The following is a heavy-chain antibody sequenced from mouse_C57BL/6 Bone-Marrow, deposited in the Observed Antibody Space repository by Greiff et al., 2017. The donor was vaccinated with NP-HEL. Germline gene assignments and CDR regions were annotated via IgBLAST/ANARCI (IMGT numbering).Heavy chain of an antibody. D-gene: IGHD2-4*01. Sequence: VQLQQSGPVLVKPGASVKMSCKASGYTFTDYYMNWVKQSHGKSLEWIGVINPYNGGTSYNQKFKGKATLTVDKSSSTAYMELNSLTSEDSAVYYCARRRDYEAWFAYWGQGTLVTVSA. J-gene: IGHJ3*01. CDR2: INPYNGGT. CDR1: GYTFTDYY. V-gene: IGHV1-19*01. CDR3: ARRRDYEAWFAY.